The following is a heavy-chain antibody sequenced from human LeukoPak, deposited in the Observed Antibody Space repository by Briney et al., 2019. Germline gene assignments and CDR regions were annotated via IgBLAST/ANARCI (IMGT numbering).Heavy chain of an antibody. D-gene: IGHD3-10*01. Sequence: ASVKVSCKASGYTFSGTGWYLYWLRQAPGQGLECMGWIYPYTGATHYAQKFQGRVAMTRDTSISTAYMESSRLRPDDTAVYYCARDGPAQMVDFDYWGQGTLVAVSS. CDR2: IYPYTGAT. CDR3: ARDGPAQMVDFDY. CDR1: GYTFSGTGWY. V-gene: IGHV1-2*02. J-gene: IGHJ4*02.